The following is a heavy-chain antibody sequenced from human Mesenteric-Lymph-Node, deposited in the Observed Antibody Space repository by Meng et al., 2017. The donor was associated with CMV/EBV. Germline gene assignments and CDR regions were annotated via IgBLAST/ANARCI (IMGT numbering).Heavy chain of an antibody. CDR2: VDPEDGET. CDR1: GYTFTDYY. Sequence: KVSGYTFTDYYMHWVQQAPGKGLEWMGLVDPEDGETIYAEKFQGRVTITADTSTDTAYMELSSLRSEDTAVYYCATTGATGYNWFDPWGQGTLVTVSS. D-gene: IGHD1-26*01. J-gene: IGHJ5*02. V-gene: IGHV1-69-2*01. CDR3: ATTGATGYNWFDP.